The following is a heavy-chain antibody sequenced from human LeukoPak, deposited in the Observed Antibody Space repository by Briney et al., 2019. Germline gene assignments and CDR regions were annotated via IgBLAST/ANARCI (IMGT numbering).Heavy chain of an antibody. CDR3: ARGRGSPGAFDI. J-gene: IGHJ3*02. Sequence: ASVKVSCKASGYTFTSYDINWVRQATGQGLEWMGWMNPKSGNTGYAQKFQGRVTISRNTSISTAYMELSSLRSEDTAVYYCARGRGSPGAFDIWGQGTMVTVSS. D-gene: IGHD3-10*01. CDR1: GYTFTSYD. CDR2: MNPKSGNT. V-gene: IGHV1-8*03.